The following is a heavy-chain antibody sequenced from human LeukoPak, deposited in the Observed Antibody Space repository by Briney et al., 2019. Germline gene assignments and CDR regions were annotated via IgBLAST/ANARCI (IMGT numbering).Heavy chain of an antibody. CDR1: GYTFTSYG. CDR3: ARDSGRITIFGVVHPFYYYYYMDV. V-gene: IGHV1-18*01. Sequence: ASVKVSCKASGYTFTSYGISWVRQAPGQGLEWMGWISAYNGNTNYAQKLQGRVTMTTDTSTSTAYMELRSLRSDDTAVYYCARDSGRITIFGVVHPFYYYYYMDVWGKGTTVTVSS. CDR2: ISAYNGNT. D-gene: IGHD3-3*01. J-gene: IGHJ6*03.